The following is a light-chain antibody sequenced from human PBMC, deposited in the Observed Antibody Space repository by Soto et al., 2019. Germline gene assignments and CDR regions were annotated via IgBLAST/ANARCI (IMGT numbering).Light chain of an antibody. CDR2: KAS. CDR1: QSISNW. V-gene: IGKV1-5*03. CDR3: QHYNSYSQA. Sequence: DIQMTRSPCSLSPYVGDRVTTTCRASQSISNWLAWYQQKPGKAPKLLIYKASTLPSGVPSRFSGSGSGTEFTLTISGLQPDDFATYYCQHYNSYSQAFGQGTKVDIK. J-gene: IGKJ1*01.